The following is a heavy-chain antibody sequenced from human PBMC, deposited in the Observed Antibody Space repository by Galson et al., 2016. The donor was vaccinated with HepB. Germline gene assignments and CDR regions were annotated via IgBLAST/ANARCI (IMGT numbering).Heavy chain of an antibody. CDR3: ATYPSYGDYGGYYYGMDV. Sequence: SVKVSCKASGYSFTSYGITWVRQAPGQGLEWLGWISPYNGNANYAQKFQGRVTMTRDTSTSTAYMELRSLRYDDTAVYYCATYPSYGDYGGYYYGMDVWGQGTMVTVSS. V-gene: IGHV1-18*01. J-gene: IGHJ6*02. CDR2: ISPYNGNA. CDR1: GYSFTSYG. D-gene: IGHD4-17*01.